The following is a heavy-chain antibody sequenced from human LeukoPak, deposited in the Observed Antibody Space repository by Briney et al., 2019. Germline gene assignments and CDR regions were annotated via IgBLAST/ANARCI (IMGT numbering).Heavy chain of an antibody. Sequence: QTGGSLRLSCATSGFTFSTYWMSWVRQAPGKGLGWVANIKQDGSETYYADSVKGRFTIFRDNAKNSLYLQMDSLRVEDTAVYYCANGDGFDYWGQGTLVIVSS. CDR3: ANGDGFDY. D-gene: IGHD5-24*01. CDR2: IKQDGSET. CDR1: GFTFSTYW. V-gene: IGHV3-7*01. J-gene: IGHJ4*02.